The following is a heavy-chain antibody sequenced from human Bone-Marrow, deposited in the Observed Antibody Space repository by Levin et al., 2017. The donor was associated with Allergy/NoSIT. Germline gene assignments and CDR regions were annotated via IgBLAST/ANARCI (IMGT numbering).Heavy chain of an antibody. Sequence: KISCKASGGTFSSYAISWVRQAPGQGLEWMGGIIPILGTANYAQKFQGRVTITADESPSTAYMELSSLRSEDTAVYYCARDRDYDSSGYYRGPYNWFDPWGQGTLVTVSS. D-gene: IGHD3-22*01. CDR2: IIPILGTA. CDR3: ARDRDYDSSGYYRGPYNWFDP. V-gene: IGHV1-69*01. J-gene: IGHJ5*02. CDR1: GGTFSSYA.